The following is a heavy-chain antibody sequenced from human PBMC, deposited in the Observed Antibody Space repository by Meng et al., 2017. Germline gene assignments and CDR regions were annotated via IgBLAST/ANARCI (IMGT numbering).Heavy chain of an antibody. V-gene: IGHV4-34*01. J-gene: IGHJ2*01. CDR1: GGSFSGYY. Sequence: QGQLQQWGEVLLKPSETLSLTCAVYGGSFSGYYWSWIRQPPGKGLEWIGEINHSGSTNYNPSLKSRVTISVDTSKNQFSLKLSSVTAADTAVYYCASDNYYDSSGYSYWYFDLWGRGTLVTVSS. CDR3: ASDNYYDSSGYSYWYFDL. CDR2: INHSGST. D-gene: IGHD3-22*01.